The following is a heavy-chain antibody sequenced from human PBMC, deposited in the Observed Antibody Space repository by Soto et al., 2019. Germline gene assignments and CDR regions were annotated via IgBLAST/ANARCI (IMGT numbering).Heavy chain of an antibody. CDR2: IYYSGST. CDR3: ARHANWNYEY. J-gene: IGHJ4*02. Sequence: NPSETLSLTCTVSGGSISSSSYYWGWIRQPPGKGLEWIGSIYYSGSTYYNPSLKSRVTISVDTSKNQFSLKLSSVTAADTAVYYCARHANWNYEYWGQGTLVTVSS. V-gene: IGHV4-39*01. D-gene: IGHD1-7*01. CDR1: GGSISSSSYY.